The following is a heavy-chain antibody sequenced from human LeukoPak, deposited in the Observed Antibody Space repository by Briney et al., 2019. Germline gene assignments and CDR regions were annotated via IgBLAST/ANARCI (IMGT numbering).Heavy chain of an antibody. V-gene: IGHV4-59*11. CDR1: GGSISSHY. CDR3: ARDSGSSPYYYYCMDV. CDR2: IYYSGST. D-gene: IGHD6-6*01. Sequence: PSETLSLTCTVSGGSISSHYWSWIRQPPGKGLEGIGYIYYSGSTNYNPSLKRRVTISVQTSQNPFSRKLSSVTAADTAVYYCARDSGSSPYYYYCMDVWGKGTTVTVSS. J-gene: IGHJ6*03.